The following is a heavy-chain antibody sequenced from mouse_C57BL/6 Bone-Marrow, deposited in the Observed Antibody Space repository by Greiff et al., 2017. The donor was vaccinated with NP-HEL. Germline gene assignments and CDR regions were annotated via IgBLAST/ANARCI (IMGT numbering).Heavy chain of an antibody. CDR3: ARQPTMVTTRGFDY. CDR2: IYPGSGST. D-gene: IGHD2-9*01. Sequence: QVQLQQPGAELVKPGASVKMSCKASGYTFTSYWITWVKQRPGQGLEWIGDIYPGSGSTNYNEKFKSKATLTVDTSSSTAYMQLSSLTSEDSAVYYCARQPTMVTTRGFDYWGQGTTLTVSS. V-gene: IGHV1-55*01. J-gene: IGHJ2*01. CDR1: GYTFTSYW.